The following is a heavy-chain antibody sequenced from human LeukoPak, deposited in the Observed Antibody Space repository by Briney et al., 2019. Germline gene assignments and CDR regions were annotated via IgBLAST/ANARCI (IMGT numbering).Heavy chain of an antibody. J-gene: IGHJ4*02. CDR3: ARHRVTGRRYYFEF. V-gene: IGHV4-39*01. CDR2: ICYSGGS. CDR1: GASISSTSSY. Sequence: SETLSLTCTVSGASISSTSSYWGWIRQPPGKGLEYIGSICYSGGSYSNPSLNSRLSMSVDTSTNQFSLKLSSVAAADTAVYYCARHRVTGRRYYFEFWGQGVLVTVSS.